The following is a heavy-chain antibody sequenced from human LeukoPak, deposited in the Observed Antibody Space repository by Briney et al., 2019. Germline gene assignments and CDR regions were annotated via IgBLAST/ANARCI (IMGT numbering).Heavy chain of an antibody. CDR1: GGTFSSYA. CDR2: IIPIFGTA. J-gene: IGHJ4*02. Sequence: SVKVSCKASGGTFSSYAISCVRQAPGQGLEWMERIIPIFGTANYAQKFQGRVTITADESTSTAYMELSSLRSEDTAVYYCARDYYGSGSYIDYWGQGTLVTVSS. V-gene: IGHV1-69*13. D-gene: IGHD3-10*01. CDR3: ARDYYGSGSYIDY.